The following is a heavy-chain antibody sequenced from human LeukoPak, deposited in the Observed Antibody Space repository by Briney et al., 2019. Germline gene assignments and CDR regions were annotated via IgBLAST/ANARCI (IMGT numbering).Heavy chain of an antibody. Sequence: SGGSLRLSCAASGFTFSSYAMNWARQAPGKGVECVSISGSGGDTYYADSVKGRFTISRDNSKNTLYLQMNSLRAEDTAVYYCAKARGATYGTYYFDYWGQGTLVTVSS. CDR3: AKARGATYGTYYFDY. CDR2: SGSGGDT. V-gene: IGHV3-23*01. D-gene: IGHD4/OR15-4a*01. CDR1: GFTFSSYA. J-gene: IGHJ4*02.